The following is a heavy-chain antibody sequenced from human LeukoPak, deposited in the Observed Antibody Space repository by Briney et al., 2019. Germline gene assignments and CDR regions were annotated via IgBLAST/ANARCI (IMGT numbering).Heavy chain of an antibody. V-gene: IGHV5-51*01. CDR3: ARLVHYDFWSGLDDY. D-gene: IGHD3-3*01. J-gene: IGHJ4*02. CDR2: IYPGDSDT. CDR1: GYSFTSYW. Sequence: GESLKISCKGSGYSFTSYWIGWVRQMPGKGLEWMGIIYPGDSDTRYSPSFQGQVTISADKSISTAYLQWSSLKASDTAMYYCARLVHYDFWSGLDDYWGQETLVTVSS.